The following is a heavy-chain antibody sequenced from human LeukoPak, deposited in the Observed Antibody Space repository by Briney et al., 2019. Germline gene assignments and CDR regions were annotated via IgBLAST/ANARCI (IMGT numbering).Heavy chain of an antibody. J-gene: IGHJ4*02. CDR3: ARLSDSSGYYHFDY. D-gene: IGHD3-22*01. Sequence: SETLSLTCTVSGGPISNSMTYWGWIRQPPGKGPEWIGSVYFSGSAYYNPSFKSRVTISIDTSKNQFSLKLSSVTAADTAVYFCARLSDSSGYYHFDYWGQGTLVTVSS. CDR2: VYFSGSA. V-gene: IGHV4-39*07. CDR1: GGPISNSMTY.